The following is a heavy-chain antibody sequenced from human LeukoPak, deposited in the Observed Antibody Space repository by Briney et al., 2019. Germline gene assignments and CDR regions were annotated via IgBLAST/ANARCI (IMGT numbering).Heavy chain of an antibody. CDR1: GFTFNNYW. CDR3: VRDRIGFGP. D-gene: IGHD3-16*02. CDR2: IDSDGSTT. V-gene: IGHV3-74*01. J-gene: IGHJ5*02. Sequence: QSGGSLRLSCAASGFTFNNYWMHWVRQAPGKGLVWVSRIDSDGSTTSYADSVKGRFTVSRDNAKNTVFLQMNSLRAEDTAVYYCVRDRIGFGPWGQGTLVTVSS.